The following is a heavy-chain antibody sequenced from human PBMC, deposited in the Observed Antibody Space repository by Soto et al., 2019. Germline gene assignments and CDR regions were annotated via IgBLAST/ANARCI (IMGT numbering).Heavy chain of an antibody. CDR3: AADDMTTFI. CDR2: IVVGSGNT. D-gene: IGHD1-1*01. Sequence: SVKVSCKASGFTFPSSAVQWVRQARGQRLEWIGWIVVGSGNTNSAQKFQERLTFTRDMSASTVYMELSSLKSEDTAVYYCAADDMTTFIWGQGTLVTVSS. CDR1: GFTFPSSA. J-gene: IGHJ4*02. V-gene: IGHV1-58*01.